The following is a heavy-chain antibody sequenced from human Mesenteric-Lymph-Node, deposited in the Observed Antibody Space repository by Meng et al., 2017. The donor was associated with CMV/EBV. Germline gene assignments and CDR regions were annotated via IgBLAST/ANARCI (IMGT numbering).Heavy chain of an antibody. Sequence: ASVKVSCKASGYTFTSAGIHWVRQAPGQGLEWMGWINCYNGNKNYAQRFRGRVTMTTDTSTSTAYMELKMLRSDDRAVYFCARDLDFWSGYYDNWGQGTLVTVSS. CDR2: INCYNGNK. D-gene: IGHD3-3*01. CDR1: GYTFTSAG. J-gene: IGHJ4*03. CDR3: ARDLDFWSGYYDN. V-gene: IGHV1-18*01.